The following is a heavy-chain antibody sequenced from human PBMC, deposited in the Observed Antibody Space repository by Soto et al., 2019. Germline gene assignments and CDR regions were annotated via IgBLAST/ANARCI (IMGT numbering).Heavy chain of an antibody. CDR3: ATPTPYYGPYYYYSGMDV. Sequence: SVKVSCKASGYTFTGYYMHWVRQAPGQGLEWMGWINPNSGGTNYAQKFQGRVTMTRDTSISTAYMELSRLRSDETAVYYCATPTPYYGPYYYYSGMDVWGQATPVTVPS. D-gene: IGHD3-3*01. J-gene: IGHJ6*02. CDR2: INPNSGGT. V-gene: IGHV1-2*02. CDR1: GYTFTGYY.